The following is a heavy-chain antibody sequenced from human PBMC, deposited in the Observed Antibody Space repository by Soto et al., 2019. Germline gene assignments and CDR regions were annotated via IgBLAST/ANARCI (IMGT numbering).Heavy chain of an antibody. D-gene: IGHD6-19*01. CDR2: ISGRGDAT. CDR3: AKGANSSGWSY. Sequence: EVHLLESGGGLVQPGGSLRLSCAASGFTFSSSAMSWVRQAPWKGLEWVAAISGRGDATYHADAVKGRFIISRDNSKNTLYLQMNSLRDEDTAVDYWAKGANSSGWSYWGQGTLVTVSS. V-gene: IGHV3-23*01. CDR1: GFTFSSSA. J-gene: IGHJ4*02.